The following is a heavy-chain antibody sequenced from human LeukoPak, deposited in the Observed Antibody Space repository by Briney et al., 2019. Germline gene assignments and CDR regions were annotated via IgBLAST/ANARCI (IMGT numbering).Heavy chain of an antibody. Sequence: ASVKVSCKASGYTFTSYYMHWVRQAPGQGLEWMGIINPSGGSTSYAQKFQGRVTMTRDTSTSTVYMELSSLRSDDTAVYYCARVLRAAAGRSYGMDVWGQGTTVTVSS. J-gene: IGHJ6*02. D-gene: IGHD6-13*01. V-gene: IGHV1-46*01. CDR3: ARVLRAAAGRSYGMDV. CDR1: GYTFTSYY. CDR2: INPSGGST.